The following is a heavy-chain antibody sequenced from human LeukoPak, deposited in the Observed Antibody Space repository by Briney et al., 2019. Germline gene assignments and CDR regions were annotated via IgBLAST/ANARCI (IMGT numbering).Heavy chain of an antibody. Sequence: ASVKVSCRASGYTFTSYYMHWVRQAPGQGLEWMGWINPNSGGTNYAQKFQGRVTMTRDTSISTAYMELSSLRSEDTAVYYCARFDSSGYYYVFDYWGQGTLVTVSS. CDR2: INPNSGGT. V-gene: IGHV1-2*02. CDR1: GYTFTSYY. J-gene: IGHJ4*02. D-gene: IGHD3-22*01. CDR3: ARFDSSGYYYVFDY.